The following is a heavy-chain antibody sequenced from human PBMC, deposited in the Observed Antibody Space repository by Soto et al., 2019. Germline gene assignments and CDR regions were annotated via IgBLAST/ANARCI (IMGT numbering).Heavy chain of an antibody. V-gene: IGHV1-69*06. D-gene: IGHD6-19*01. J-gene: IGHJ4*02. CDR2: IVPNIGTV. CDR3: ARRNTAGFLRYFDN. Sequence: QVQLVQSGAEVMQPGSSVKVSCKPSGGTLTNFINYPINWGRQSPGQGLEWMGGIVPNIGTVNYAQKFQGRVTMTAAKSTGTVYMELSSLRSDDSALYYCARRNTAGFLRYFDNWGQGTLVTVSS. CDR1: GGTLTNFINYP.